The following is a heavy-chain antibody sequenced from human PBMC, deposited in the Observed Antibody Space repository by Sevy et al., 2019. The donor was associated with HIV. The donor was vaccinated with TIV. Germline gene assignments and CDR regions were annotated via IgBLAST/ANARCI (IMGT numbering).Heavy chain of an antibody. CDR3: AKDTFSGHDYYDAFDM. V-gene: IGHV3-9*03. CDR1: GFTFDDYG. Sequence: GGSLRLSCAASGFTFDDYGMHWVRQAPGKGLEWVSGISWNSGKIAYLDSVKGRFTISRDNAKNSLFLQMNSLRPEDMAFYYCAKDTFSGHDYYDAFDMWGQGTMVTVSS. D-gene: IGHD5-12*01. CDR2: ISWNSGKI. J-gene: IGHJ3*02.